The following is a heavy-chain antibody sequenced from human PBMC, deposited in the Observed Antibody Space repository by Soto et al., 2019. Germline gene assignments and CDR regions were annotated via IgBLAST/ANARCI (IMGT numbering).Heavy chain of an antibody. Sequence: MSLRLSCATSGFIFNHYGMHWVRQAPGKVLEWVAVIYNDGINIIYADSVKGRFTISRDNSKSTLYLQMNSLRAEDTAIYYCARDALGYCRSASCYIYYGMDVWGQGTTVTV. CDR3: ARDALGYCRSASCYIYYGMDV. V-gene: IGHV3-33*01. CDR1: GFIFNHYG. D-gene: IGHD2-2*02. CDR2: IYNDGINI. J-gene: IGHJ6*02.